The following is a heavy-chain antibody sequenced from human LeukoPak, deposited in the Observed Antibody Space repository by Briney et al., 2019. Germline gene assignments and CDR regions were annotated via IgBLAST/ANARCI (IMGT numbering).Heavy chain of an antibody. CDR2: ISAYNGNT. Sequence: ASVKVSCKASGYTFTSYGISWVRQAPGQGLEWMGWISAYNGNTNYAQKLQGSVTMTTDTSTSTAYMELRSLRSDDTAVYYCARDNYDFWSGYWTILGSDVWGQGTTVTVSS. J-gene: IGHJ6*02. D-gene: IGHD3-3*01. V-gene: IGHV1-18*01. CDR3: ARDNYDFWSGYWTILGSDV. CDR1: GYTFTSYG.